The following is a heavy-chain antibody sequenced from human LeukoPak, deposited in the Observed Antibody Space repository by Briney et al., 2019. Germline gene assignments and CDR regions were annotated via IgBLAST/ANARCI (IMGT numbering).Heavy chain of an antibody. V-gene: IGHV3-7*01. D-gene: IGHD5-24*01. CDR2: INPDGSAT. CDR3: TRDFGWQQLDY. CDR1: GCTVSSAW. J-gene: IGHJ4*02. Sequence: GGSLRLSCAASGCTVSSAWMTWFRQAPGKGPEWVANINPDGSATYYVASVKGRFTISRDNAKNSLYLQMNSLRADDTAVYYCTRDFGWQQLDYWGQGALVTVPS.